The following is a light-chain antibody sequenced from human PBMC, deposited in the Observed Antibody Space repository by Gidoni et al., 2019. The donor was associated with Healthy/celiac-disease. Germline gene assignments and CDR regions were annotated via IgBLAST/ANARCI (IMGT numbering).Light chain of an antibody. J-gene: IGKJ1*01. CDR2: WAS. CDR3: QQYYSTPWT. V-gene: IGKV4-1*01. CDR1: QNVLYSSNNKTY. Sequence: DIVMTQSPDSLAVSLGERATINCKSIQNVLYSSNNKTYLALYQQKPGQPPKLLIYWASTRESGVPDRFSGSGSGTDFTLTISSLQAEDVAVYYCQQYYSTPWTFGQGTKVEIK.